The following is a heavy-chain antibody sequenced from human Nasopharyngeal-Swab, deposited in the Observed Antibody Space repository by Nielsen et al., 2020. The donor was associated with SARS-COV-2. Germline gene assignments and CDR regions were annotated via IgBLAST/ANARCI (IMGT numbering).Heavy chain of an antibody. J-gene: IGHJ4*02. CDR2: ISWNSGSI. CDR3: AKGDTAMVTSMQQWLATGGLIDY. Sequence: SLKISCAASGFTFDDYAMHWVRQAPGKGLEWVSGISWNSGSIGYADSVKGRFTISRDNAKNFLYLQMNSLRAEDTALYYCAKGDTAMVTSMQQWLATGGLIDYWGQGTLVTVSS. CDR1: GFTFDDYA. D-gene: IGHD5-18*01. V-gene: IGHV3-9*01.